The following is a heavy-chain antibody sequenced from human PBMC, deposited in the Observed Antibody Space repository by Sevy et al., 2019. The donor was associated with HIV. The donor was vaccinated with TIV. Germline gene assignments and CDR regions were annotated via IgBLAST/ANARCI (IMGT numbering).Heavy chain of an antibody. D-gene: IGHD3-22*01. CDR3: ARGYDAGPLIY. CDR1: GGSFSADY. V-gene: IGHV4-34*01. CDR2: INGSGIS. J-gene: IGHJ1*01. Sequence: SETLSLTCTVYGGSFSADYWTWIRQPPGKGLEWIGEINGSGISMYNPSLKSRVTISLDTSVNQFSLRLTSVTAADTAVFYCARGYDAGPLIYWGHGTLVTVSS.